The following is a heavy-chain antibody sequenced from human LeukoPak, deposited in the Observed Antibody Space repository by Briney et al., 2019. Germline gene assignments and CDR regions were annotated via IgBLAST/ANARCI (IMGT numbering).Heavy chain of an antibody. Sequence: SETLSLTCTVSGGSISSGGYYWSWIRQHPGKGLEWIGYIYYSGSTYYNPSLKSRVTISVDTSKNQFSLKLSSVTAADTAVYYCARVDKSTLIDYWGQGTLVTVSS. V-gene: IGHV4-31*03. CDR2: IYYSGST. J-gene: IGHJ4*02. D-gene: IGHD2/OR15-2a*01. CDR1: GGSISSGGYY. CDR3: ARVDKSTLIDY.